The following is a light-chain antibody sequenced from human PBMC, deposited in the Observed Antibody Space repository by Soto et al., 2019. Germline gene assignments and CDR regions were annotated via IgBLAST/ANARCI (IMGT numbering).Light chain of an antibody. CDR2: RTS. CDR1: QSVSSSY. Sequence: EIVLTQSPGTLSLSPGERATLSCRASQSVSSSYLAWYQQKPGQAPRLLIYRTSNRATGIPDRFSGSGSGTDFTLTISRLEPEDFATYYCQQSYSTPITFAQGTRLEIK. J-gene: IGKJ5*01. CDR3: QQSYSTPIT. V-gene: IGKV3-20*01.